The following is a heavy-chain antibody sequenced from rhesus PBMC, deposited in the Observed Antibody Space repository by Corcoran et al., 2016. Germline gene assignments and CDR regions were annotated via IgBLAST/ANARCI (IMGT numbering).Heavy chain of an antibody. V-gene: IGHV4S11*01. Sequence: QVQLQESGPGLVKPSETLSLTCAVSGGSISSDYWSWIRPAPGKGLEWIGDSYGGGSTPEYHPSLKSRVTLSVDASKNQVSLKVTSVTAADTAVYYCARGVSAIGPWGQGLLVTVS. CDR2: SYGGGSTP. CDR3: ARGVSAIGP. J-gene: IGHJ4*01. CDR1: GGSISSDY. D-gene: IGHD2-39*01.